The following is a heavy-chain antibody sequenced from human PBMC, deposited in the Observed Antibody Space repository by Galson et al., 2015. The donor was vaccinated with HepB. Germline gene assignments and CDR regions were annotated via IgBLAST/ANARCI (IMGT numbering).Heavy chain of an antibody. J-gene: IGHJ4*02. CDR3: ARGNSGSSDY. Sequence: SVKVSCKASGYTFTSYAMHWVRQAPGQRLEWMGWISAGSGNTKYSQKFQGRVTITRDTSATTAYMELSSLRSEDTAVYYCARGNSGSSDYWGQGTLVTVSS. D-gene: IGHD1-26*01. V-gene: IGHV1-3*01. CDR2: ISAGSGNT. CDR1: GYTFTSYA.